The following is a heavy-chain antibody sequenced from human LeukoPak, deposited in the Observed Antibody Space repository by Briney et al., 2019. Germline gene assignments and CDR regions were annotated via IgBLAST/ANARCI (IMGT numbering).Heavy chain of an antibody. CDR1: GGSISSSSYY. D-gene: IGHD6-19*01. CDR2: IYYSGST. Sequence: SETLSLTCTVSGGSISSSSYYWGWLRQPPGKGLEWIGSIYYSGSTYHNPSLQSRVTISVDTSKNQYSLKLRSVTAADTAVCCGARRQGGWRSCFDYWGQGTLVTVAS. V-gene: IGHV4-39*01. CDR3: ARRQGGWRSCFDY. J-gene: IGHJ4*02.